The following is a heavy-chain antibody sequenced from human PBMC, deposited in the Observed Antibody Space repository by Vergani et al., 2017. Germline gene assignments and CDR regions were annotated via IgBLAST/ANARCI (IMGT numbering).Heavy chain of an antibody. D-gene: IGHD3-10*01. CDR3: ARGVSGSYYSHYYYYYGMDV. J-gene: IGHJ6*02. CDR2: IYYSGST. Sequence: QVQLQESGPGLVKPSETLSLTCTVSGGSISSHYWSWIRQPPGKGLEWIGYIYYSGSTNYNPSLKSRVTISVDTSKNQFALKLRAVTAADTAVYYCARGVSGSYYSHYYYYYGMDVWGQGTTVTVSS. V-gene: IGHV4-59*11. CDR1: GGSISSHY.